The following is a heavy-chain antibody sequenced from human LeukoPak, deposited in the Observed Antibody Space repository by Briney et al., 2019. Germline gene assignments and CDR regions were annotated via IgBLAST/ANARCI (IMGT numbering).Heavy chain of an antibody. CDR1: GGSISSSSYY. Sequence: SETLSLTCTVSGGSISSSSYYWGWIRQPPGKGLEWIGSIYYSGSTYYNPSLKSRVTISVDTSKNQFSLKLSSVTAADTAVYYCARRIAAARSGYYFDCWGQGTLVTVSS. CDR3: ARRIAAARSGYYFDC. D-gene: IGHD6-13*01. J-gene: IGHJ4*02. CDR2: IYYSGST. V-gene: IGHV4-39*01.